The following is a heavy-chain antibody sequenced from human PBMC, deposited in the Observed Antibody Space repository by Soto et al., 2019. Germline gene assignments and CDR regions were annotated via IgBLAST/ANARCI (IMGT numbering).Heavy chain of an antibody. D-gene: IGHD3-22*01. CDR3: AREGHYYDSSGYPGEEAFDI. CDR2: ISSSSSYI. V-gene: IGHV3-21*01. Sequence: PGGSLRLSCAASGFTFSIYSMNWVRHAPGKGLEWVSSISSSSSYIYYADSVKGRFTISRDNAKNSLYLQMNSLRAEDTAVYYCAREGHYYDSSGYPGEEAFDIWGQGTMVTVSS. J-gene: IGHJ3*02. CDR1: GFTFSIYS.